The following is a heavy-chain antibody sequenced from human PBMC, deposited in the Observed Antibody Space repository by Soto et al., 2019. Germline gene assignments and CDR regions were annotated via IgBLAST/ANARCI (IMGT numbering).Heavy chain of an antibody. J-gene: IGHJ6*04. CDR2: ISSSSSTI. CDR3: ASSGRYYDFWSGYYSPLDV. V-gene: IGHV3-48*01. D-gene: IGHD3-3*01. Sequence: HPGGSLRLSCAASGFTFSSYSMNWVRQAPGKGLEWVSYISSSSSTIYYADSVKGRFTISRDNAKNSLYLQMNSLRAEDTAVYYCASSGRYYDFWSGYYSPLDVWGKGTTVTVSS. CDR1: GFTFSSYS.